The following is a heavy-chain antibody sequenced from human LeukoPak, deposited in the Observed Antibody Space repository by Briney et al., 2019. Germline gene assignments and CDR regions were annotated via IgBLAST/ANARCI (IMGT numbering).Heavy chain of an antibody. CDR3: ARGRPYLSYDILTGYYDDYYYGMDV. Sequence: SETLSLTCAVYGGSFSGYYWSWIRQPPGKGLEWIGEINHSGSTNYNPSLKSRVTISGDTSKNQFSLKLSSVTAADTAVYYCARGRPYLSYDILTGYYDDYYYGMDVWGQGTTVTV. J-gene: IGHJ6*02. D-gene: IGHD3-9*01. CDR2: INHSGST. V-gene: IGHV4-34*01. CDR1: GGSFSGYY.